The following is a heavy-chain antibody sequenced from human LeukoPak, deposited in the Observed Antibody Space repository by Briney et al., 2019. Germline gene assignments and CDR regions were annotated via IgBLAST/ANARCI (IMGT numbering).Heavy chain of an antibody. CDR2: IYSGGST. CDR1: GFTVSSNY. J-gene: IGHJ6*02. V-gene: IGHV3-66*01. CDR3: ARDAVGVPDTMKEYYYYGMDV. Sequence: GGSLRLSCAASGFTVSSNYMSWVRQAAGKGLEWVSVIYSGGSTYYADSVKGRFTISRDNSKNTLYLQMNSLRAEDTAVYYCARDAVGVPDTMKEYYYYGMDVWGQGTTVTVSS. D-gene: IGHD2-8*01.